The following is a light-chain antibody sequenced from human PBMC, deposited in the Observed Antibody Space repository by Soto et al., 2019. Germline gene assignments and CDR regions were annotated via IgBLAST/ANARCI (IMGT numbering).Light chain of an antibody. V-gene: IGKV1-39*01. Sequence: DIQMTQSPSSLSASVGDRVTITCRASQTISTYLNWYQQKPGMAPKLLIYAASTLQSGVPSRFTGSGSATDFTLTISSLQPEDFAIYYCQQSYSTPHTFGQGTKLEI. J-gene: IGKJ2*01. CDR1: QTISTY. CDR3: QQSYSTPHT. CDR2: AAS.